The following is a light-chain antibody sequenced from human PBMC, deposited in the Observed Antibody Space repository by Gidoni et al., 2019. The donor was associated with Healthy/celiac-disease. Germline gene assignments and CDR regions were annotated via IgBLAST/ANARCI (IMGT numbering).Light chain of an antibody. CDR1: KSVSSSY. Sequence: TALTLSPGTLSLSPGGETTLPCRASKSVSSSYLAWYQQKPGQAPRLLIYGASSRATGIPDRFSGSGSGTDFTLTISRLEPEDFAVYYCQQYDSSPQTFGQGTKVEIK. CDR3: QQYDSSPQT. V-gene: IGKV3-20*01. CDR2: GAS. J-gene: IGKJ1*01.